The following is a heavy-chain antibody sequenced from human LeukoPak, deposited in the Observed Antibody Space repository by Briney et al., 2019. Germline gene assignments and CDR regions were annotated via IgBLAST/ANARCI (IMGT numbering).Heavy chain of an antibody. V-gene: IGHV1-24*01. J-gene: IGHJ5*02. D-gene: IGHD1-26*01. CDR3: AAIPYSGSYLSGWFDP. CDR2: FDPEDGET. Sequence: GASVKVSCKVSGYTLTELSMHWVRQAPGKGLEWMGGFDPEDGETIYAQKLQGRVTMTEDTSTDTAYMELSSLRSEDTAVYYCAAIPYSGSYLSGWFDPWGQGTLVTVSS. CDR1: GYTLTELS.